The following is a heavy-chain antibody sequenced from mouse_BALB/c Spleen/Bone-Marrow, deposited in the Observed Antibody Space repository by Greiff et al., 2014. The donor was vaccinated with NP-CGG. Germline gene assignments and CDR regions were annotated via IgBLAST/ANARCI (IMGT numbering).Heavy chain of an antibody. Sequence: EVQLVESGGGLVQPGGSRKLSCAASGFTFSDYGMAWVRQAPGKGPEWVAFISNLAYSIYYADTVTGRFTISRENAKNTLYLEMSSLRSEDTAMYYCAREGGAMDYWGQGTSATVSS. CDR2: ISNLAYSI. CDR3: AREGGAMDY. J-gene: IGHJ4*01. CDR1: GFTFSDYG. V-gene: IGHV5-15*02.